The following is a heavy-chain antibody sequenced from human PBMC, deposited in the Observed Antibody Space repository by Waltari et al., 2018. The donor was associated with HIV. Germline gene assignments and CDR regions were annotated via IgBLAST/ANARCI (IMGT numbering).Heavy chain of an antibody. D-gene: IGHD1-26*01. CDR2: IYYSGST. CDR3: ARSGSYRGYFDY. Sequence: QVQLQESGPGLVKPSETLSLTCTVSGRPISSSYWCCTRQPPGKGLEWIGYIYYSGSTNYNPSLKSRVTISVDTSKNQFSLKLSSVTAADTAVYYCARSGSYRGYFDYWGQGTLVTVSS. CDR1: GRPISSSY. V-gene: IGHV4-59*01. J-gene: IGHJ4*02.